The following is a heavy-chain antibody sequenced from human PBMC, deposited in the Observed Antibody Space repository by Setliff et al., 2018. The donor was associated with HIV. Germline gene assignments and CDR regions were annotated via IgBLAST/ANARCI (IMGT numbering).Heavy chain of an antibody. CDR2: IYSSGNT. D-gene: IGHD6-19*01. CDR1: GGSIRSDSYY. J-gene: IGHJ6*02. V-gene: IGHV4-61*02. CDR3: AREEKLSAVAGTMYYYYAMDV. Sequence: SETLSLTCTVSGGSIRSDSYYWTWIRQPAGEGLEWIGRIYSSGNTNYNPSLESRVTISVDTSTDQFSLKLSSVTAADTAVYYCAREEKLSAVAGTMYYYYAMDVWGQGTTVTVSS.